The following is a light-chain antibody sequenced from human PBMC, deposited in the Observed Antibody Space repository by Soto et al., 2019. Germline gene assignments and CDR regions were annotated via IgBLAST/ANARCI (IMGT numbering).Light chain of an antibody. CDR3: QHDGSSPPYT. Sequence: EIVLTQSPGTLSLSPGGSATLSCRASQSVASSHIAWYRQKPGQAPWLRIYGASSRATGIPHRFSGSGSGTGFTLTISSLEAEDSAVYYCQHDGSSPPYTFGQGTKLKIK. V-gene: IGKV3-20*01. J-gene: IGKJ2*01. CDR1: QSVASSH. CDR2: GAS.